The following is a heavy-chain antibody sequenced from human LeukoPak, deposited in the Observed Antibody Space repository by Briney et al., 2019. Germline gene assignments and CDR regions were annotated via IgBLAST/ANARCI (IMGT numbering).Heavy chain of an antibody. Sequence: GGSLRLSCAASGFTFSNYAMSWVRQAPGKGLEWISGISGTGDSTYYADSVKGRFTISRDNSRNTLYLQMNSLRADDTALYYCAKTNRAYCGGDCYPGYFDYWGQGTRVTVPS. CDR3: AKTNRAYCGGDCYPGYFDY. V-gene: IGHV3-23*01. CDR1: GFTFSNYA. CDR2: ISGTGDST. D-gene: IGHD2-21*02. J-gene: IGHJ4*02.